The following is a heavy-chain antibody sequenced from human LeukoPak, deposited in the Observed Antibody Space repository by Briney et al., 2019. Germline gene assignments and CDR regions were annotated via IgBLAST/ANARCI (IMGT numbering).Heavy chain of an antibody. CDR3: AKDWYCSSTSCYGGLGGAFDI. CDR1: GFTFSSYG. D-gene: IGHD2-2*01. Sequence: GGSLRLSCAASGFTFSSYGMHWVRQAPGKGLEWVAFIRYDGSNKYYADSVKGRFTISRDNSKNTLYLQMNSLRAEDTAVYYCAKDWYCSSTSCYGGLGGAFDIWGQGTMVTVSS. V-gene: IGHV3-30*02. CDR2: IRYDGSNK. J-gene: IGHJ3*02.